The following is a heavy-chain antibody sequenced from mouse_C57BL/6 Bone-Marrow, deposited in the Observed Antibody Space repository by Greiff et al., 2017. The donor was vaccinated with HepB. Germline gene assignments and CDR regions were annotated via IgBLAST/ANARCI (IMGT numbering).Heavy chain of an antibody. J-gene: IGHJ1*03. CDR3: ARDPPGGYYRYFDV. CDR1: GFTFSSYA. CDR2: ISDGGSYT. D-gene: IGHD2-1*01. Sequence: EVHLVESGGGLVKPGGSLKLSCAASGFTFSSYAMSWVRQTPEKRLEWVATISDGGSYTYYPDNVKGRFTISRDNAKNNLYLQMSHLKSEDTAMYYCARDPPGGYYRYFDVWGTGTTVTVSS. V-gene: IGHV5-4*01.